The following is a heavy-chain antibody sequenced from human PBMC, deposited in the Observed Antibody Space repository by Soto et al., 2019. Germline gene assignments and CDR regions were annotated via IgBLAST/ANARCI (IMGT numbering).Heavy chain of an antibody. V-gene: IGHV4-34*01. Sequence: QVQLQQWGAGLLKPSETLSLTCAVYGGSFSGYYWSWIRQPPGKGLEWIGEINHSGSTNYNPSLKSPVTISVDTSKNQFSLKLSSVTAADTAVYYCARGAGGYCSGGSCSSYYYYYGMDVWGQGTTVTVSS. CDR3: ARGAGGYCSGGSCSSYYYYYGMDV. CDR1: GGSFSGYY. J-gene: IGHJ6*02. CDR2: INHSGST. D-gene: IGHD2-15*01.